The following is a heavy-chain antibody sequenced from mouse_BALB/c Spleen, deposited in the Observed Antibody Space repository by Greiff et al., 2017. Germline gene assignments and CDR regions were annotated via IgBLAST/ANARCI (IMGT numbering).Heavy chain of an antibody. D-gene: IGHD2-1*01. J-gene: IGHJ2*01. CDR1: GFTFSSYG. V-gene: IGHV5-6-3*01. Sequence: EVQLVESGGGLVQPGGSLKLSCAASGFTFSSYGMSWVRQTPDKRLELVATINSNGGSTYYPDSVKGRFTISRDNAKNTLYLQMSSLKSEDTAMYYGARDGGIYPDYWGQGTTLTVSS. CDR3: ARDGGIYPDY. CDR2: INSNGGST.